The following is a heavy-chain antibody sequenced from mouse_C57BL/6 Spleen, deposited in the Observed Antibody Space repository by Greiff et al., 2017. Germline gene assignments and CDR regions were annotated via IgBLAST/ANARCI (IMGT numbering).Heavy chain of an antibody. CDR2: INPYNGDT. V-gene: IGHV1-20*01. J-gene: IGHJ1*03. CDR3: ARTGDDYSYWYFDV. D-gene: IGHD2-4*01. CDR1: GYSFTGYF. Sequence: EVKLQESGPELVKPGDSVKISCKASGYSFTGYFMNWVMQSHGKSLEWIGRINPYNGDTFYNQKFKGKATLTVDKSSSTAHMELRSLTSEDSAVYYCARTGDDYSYWYFDVWGTGTTVTVSS.